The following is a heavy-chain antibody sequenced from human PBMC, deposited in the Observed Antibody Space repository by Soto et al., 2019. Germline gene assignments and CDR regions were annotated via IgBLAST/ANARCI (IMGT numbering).Heavy chain of an antibody. CDR2: ISRNSDYI. CDR1: GFTFSSYS. CDR3: ARVGAYFGEFDYFDY. V-gene: IGHV3-21*01. Sequence: EVQLVVSGGGLVKPGGSLRLSCAASGFTFSSYSMNWVRQGPGKGLEWVSSISRNSDYIYYSDSVKGRFIISRDNARTSLYLHMNSLRAEDTAVYYCARVGAYFGEFDYFDYWGQGALVTVSS. J-gene: IGHJ4*02. D-gene: IGHD3-10*01.